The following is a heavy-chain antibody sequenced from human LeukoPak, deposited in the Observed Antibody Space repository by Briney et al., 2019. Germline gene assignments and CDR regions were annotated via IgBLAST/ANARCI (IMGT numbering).Heavy chain of an antibody. V-gene: IGHV3-23*01. J-gene: IGHJ4*02. D-gene: IGHD2-2*03. CDR2: ISGSGPYT. CDR3: AKHGYCSGISCFFDF. CDR1: GFTFSSNA. Sequence: PGGSLRLSCAASGFTFSSNAMSWVRQAPGKGLEWVSGISGSGPYTFYTDSVKGRFTISRDSSKNTLYLQMNSLRAEDTALYYCAKHGYCSGISCFFDFWGQGTLVTVSS.